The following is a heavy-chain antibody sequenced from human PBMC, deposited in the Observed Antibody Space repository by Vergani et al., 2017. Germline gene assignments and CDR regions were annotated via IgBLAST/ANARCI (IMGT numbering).Heavy chain of an antibody. CDR3: ARSVGQINCHGDCSPPGDH. D-gene: IGHD2-21*02. J-gene: IGHJ4*02. CDR2: IHHSGTT. V-gene: IGHV4-38-2*01. CDR1: GYSISSAYY. Sequence: QVQMQESGPRLVKPSETLSLICSVSGYSISSAYYWGWVRQSPGKGLEWISSIHHSGTTYYNPSVESRVAMSRDTSKNQFSLMMTSVTAADTAVYYCARSVGQINCHGDCSPPGDHWGQGILVTVSS.